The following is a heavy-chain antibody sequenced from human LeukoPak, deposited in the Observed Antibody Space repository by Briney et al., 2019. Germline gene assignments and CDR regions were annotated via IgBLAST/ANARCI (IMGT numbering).Heavy chain of an antibody. CDR1: GGSFSGYY. D-gene: IGHD3-22*01. Sequence: PSETLSLTCAVYGGSFSGYYWSWIRQPPGKGLEWIGEINHSGSTNYSPSLKSRLTISVDTSKKQLSLKLKSVTAADTAVYYCARLAFYYDRSGPADWYFDLWGRGTLVTVSS. CDR3: ARLAFYYDRSGPADWYFDL. V-gene: IGHV4-34*01. J-gene: IGHJ2*01. CDR2: INHSGST.